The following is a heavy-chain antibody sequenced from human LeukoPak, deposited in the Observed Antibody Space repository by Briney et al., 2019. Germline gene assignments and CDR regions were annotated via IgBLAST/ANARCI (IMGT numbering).Heavy chain of an antibody. D-gene: IGHD6-19*01. Sequence: GGSLRLSCAASGFTFSSYSMNWVRQAPGKGLGWVSSISSSSSYIYYADSVKGRFTISRDNAKNSLYLQMNSLRAEDTAVYYCARAQGIAVAGTVYWGQGTLVTVSS. CDR2: ISSSSSYI. CDR3: ARAQGIAVAGTVY. CDR1: GFTFSSYS. V-gene: IGHV3-21*01. J-gene: IGHJ4*02.